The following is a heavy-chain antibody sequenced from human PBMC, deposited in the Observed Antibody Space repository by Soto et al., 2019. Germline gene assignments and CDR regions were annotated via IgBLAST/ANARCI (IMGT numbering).Heavy chain of an antibody. V-gene: IGHV3-23*01. Sequence: EVQLLESGGGLVQPGGTLRLSCAASELTFSNYAVSWVRQAPGKGLEWVSIISGTGRRTSYAASVKGRFAITRDNSKNTLYLQMNTLRPENTAIYYCAKDQRFSAEYVDDCARSAFDMWGQGTMVTVSS. CDR1: ELTFSNYA. CDR2: ISGTGRRT. J-gene: IGHJ3*02. D-gene: IGHD3-16*01. CDR3: AKDQRFSAEYVDDCARSAFDM.